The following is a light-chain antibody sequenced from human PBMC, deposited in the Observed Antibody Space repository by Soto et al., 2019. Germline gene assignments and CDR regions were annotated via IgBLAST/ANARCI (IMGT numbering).Light chain of an antibody. V-gene: IGKV3-15*01. CDR2: GAS. J-gene: IGKJ5*01. CDR3: QQYNKWPPIT. Sequence: EIVMTQSPATLSVSPGERVTLSCRASQSVRVNLAWYQHKSGQAPRLLIYGASTRATGIPARFSGSGSGTEFSLTISSLQSEDFAVYYCQQYNKWPPITFGQGTRQE. CDR1: QSVRVN.